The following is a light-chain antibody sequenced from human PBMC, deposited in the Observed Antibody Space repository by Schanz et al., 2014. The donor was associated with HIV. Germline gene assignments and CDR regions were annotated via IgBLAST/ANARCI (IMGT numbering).Light chain of an antibody. CDR2: DDS. J-gene: IGLJ2*01. V-gene: IGLV2-14*03. CDR3: ISYTSDTVL. Sequence: QSALTQPASVSGSPGQSIAISCTGPNSDIDFYYYVSWFQQHPGKAPQLMISDDSRRPSGVSNRFSGSKSDNTASLTISALQPEDEADYYCISYTSDTVLFGGGTKLTVL. CDR1: NSDIDFYYY.